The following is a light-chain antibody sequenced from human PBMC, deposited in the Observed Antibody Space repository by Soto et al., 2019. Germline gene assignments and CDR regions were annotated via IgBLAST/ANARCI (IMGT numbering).Light chain of an antibody. Sequence: QSVLTQPPSVSGAPGQRVTISCTGSSSNIGAGYDVHWYQQLPGTAPKLLIYGNSNRPSGVPDRFSGSKSGTSASLAITGLQAGDGGDFSGQPLDSSLRVCYVLGTGTRVTAL. J-gene: IGLJ1*01. CDR1: SSNIGAGYD. V-gene: IGLV1-40*01. CDR3: QPLDSSLRVCYV. CDR2: GNS.